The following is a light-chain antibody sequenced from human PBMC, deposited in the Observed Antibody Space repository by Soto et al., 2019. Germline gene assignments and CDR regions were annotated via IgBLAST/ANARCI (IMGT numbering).Light chain of an antibody. J-gene: IGLJ2*01. Sequence: QPASVSGSPGQSITISCTGTSSDIGGYNYVSWYQQHPAKAPKLVIYDVSNRPSGVSNRFSGSKSGNTASLTISGLQAEDEADYYCTSYMSSSTHVVFGGGTKLTVL. CDR2: DVS. CDR1: SSDIGGYNY. V-gene: IGLV2-14*01. CDR3: TSYMSSSTHVV.